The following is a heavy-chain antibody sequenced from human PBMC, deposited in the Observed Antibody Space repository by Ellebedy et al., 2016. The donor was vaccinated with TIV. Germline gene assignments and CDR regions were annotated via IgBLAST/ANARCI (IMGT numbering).Heavy chain of an antibody. D-gene: IGHD6-19*01. Sequence: MPSETLSLTCAVSGGSISSNNWWSWVRQPPGKGLEWIGEIRHTGSTNYNPSLKSRVTISVDKSENQFSLKLSSVTVADTAVYYCARDWVVGSGGSNWFDPWGQGTLVMVSS. J-gene: IGHJ5*02. CDR3: ARDWVVGSGGSNWFDP. CDR2: IRHTGST. V-gene: IGHV4-4*02. CDR1: GGSISSNNW.